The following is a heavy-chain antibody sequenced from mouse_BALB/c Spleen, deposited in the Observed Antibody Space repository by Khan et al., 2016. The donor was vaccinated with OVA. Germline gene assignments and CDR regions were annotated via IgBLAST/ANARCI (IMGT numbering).Heavy chain of an antibody. CDR1: AYTFTDYA. CDR2: ISTYSGST. D-gene: IGHD2-12*01. CDR3: ARPACDSYCDC. J-gene: IGHJ2*01. V-gene: IGHV1S137*01. Sequence: QVQLQQSGPELVRPGVSVKISCKGSAYTFTDYAMYWVKQSHAKSLEWIGLISTYSGSTNYNQKFKGKVTMTVDKSSSAAYMELARLTSEDSATYYCARPACDSYCDCWGEGTTLTVSS.